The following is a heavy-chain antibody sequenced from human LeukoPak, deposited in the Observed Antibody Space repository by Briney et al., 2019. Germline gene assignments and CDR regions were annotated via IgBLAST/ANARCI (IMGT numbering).Heavy chain of an antibody. CDR2: ISPTGSTT. CDR3: ARGPNSNWSGLDF. V-gene: IGHV3-74*01. CDR1: GSTFDDYA. D-gene: IGHD6-6*01. J-gene: IGHJ4*02. Sequence: SGGSLRLSCAASGSTFDDYAMHWARQLPGKGLVWVSRISPTGSTTSYADSVKGRFTVSRDNAKNTLYLQVNNLRAEDTAVYYCARGPNSNWSGLDFWGQGTLLTVSS.